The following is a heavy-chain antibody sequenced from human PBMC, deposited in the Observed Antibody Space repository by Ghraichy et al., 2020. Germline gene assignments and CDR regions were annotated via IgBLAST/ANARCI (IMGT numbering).Heavy chain of an antibody. CDR2: IAGSGGNT. Sequence: GGSLRLSCAASGLIFSSYAMTRVRQAPGKGLEWVSAIAGSGGNTYYADFAEGRFTISRDNSRNTLYLQMNSLRAEDTAVYYCAKEDAVSAVPDYWGQGTLVTVSS. V-gene: IGHV3-23*01. CDR1: GLIFSSYA. D-gene: IGHD2-15*01. J-gene: IGHJ4*02. CDR3: AKEDAVSAVPDY.